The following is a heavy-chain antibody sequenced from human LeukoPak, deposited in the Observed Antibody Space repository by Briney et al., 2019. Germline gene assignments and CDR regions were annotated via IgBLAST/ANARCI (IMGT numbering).Heavy chain of an antibody. Sequence: GGSLRLSCAASGFTFSSYWMTWVRQGPGMGLEWVANIKPDGSLIYYVDSVKGRFTISRDNAKNSLYLQMNSLRAEDTAVYYCAKWELYSGFYYIDYWGQGTLATVSS. CDR2: IKPDGSLI. D-gene: IGHD1-26*01. V-gene: IGHV3-7*01. CDR1: GFTFSSYW. J-gene: IGHJ4*02. CDR3: AKWELYSGFYYIDY.